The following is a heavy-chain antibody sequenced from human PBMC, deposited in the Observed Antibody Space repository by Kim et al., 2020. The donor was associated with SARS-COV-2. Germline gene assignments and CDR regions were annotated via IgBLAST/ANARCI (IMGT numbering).Heavy chain of an antibody. D-gene: IGHD6-19*01. J-gene: IGHJ6*02. CDR3: TRDGRAVADGYYGLDV. V-gene: IGHV3-21*04. Sequence: GGSLRLSCAASGFTLSGYSVNWVRQAPGKGLEWVSSIDDTGAYIYYADSVKGRFTISRDNAENSVSLQMNRLRAEETAVYYCTRDGRAVADGYYGLDVWGLGTTITVS. CDR1: GFTLSGYS. CDR2: IDDTGAYI.